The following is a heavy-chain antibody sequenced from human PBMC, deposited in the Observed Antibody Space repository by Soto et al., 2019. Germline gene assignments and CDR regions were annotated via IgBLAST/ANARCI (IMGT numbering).Heavy chain of an antibody. Sequence: GGSLRLSCAASGFTFSSYGMTWVRQAPGKGLEWVSAISGSGSSIYNADSVKGRFTISRDNSKNTLYLQMNSLRAEDTALYYCAKASCSSTSCYFPKFDPWGQGTLVTVSS. CDR2: ISGSGSSI. V-gene: IGHV3-23*01. D-gene: IGHD2-2*01. CDR3: AKASCSSTSCYFPKFDP. J-gene: IGHJ5*02. CDR1: GFTFSSYG.